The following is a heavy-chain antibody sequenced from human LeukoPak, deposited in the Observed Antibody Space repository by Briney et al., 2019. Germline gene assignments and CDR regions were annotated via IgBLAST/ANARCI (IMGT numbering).Heavy chain of an antibody. D-gene: IGHD3-10*01. CDR2: IIPILGIA. J-gene: IGHJ4*02. CDR3: ARAGPLWFGGEDYFDY. Sequence: SVKVSCKASGGTFSSYAISWVRQASGQGLEWMGRIIPILGIANYAQKFQGRVTITADKSTSTAYMELSSLRSEDTAVYYCARAGPLWFGGEDYFDYWGQGTLVTVSS. V-gene: IGHV1-69*04. CDR1: GGTFSSYA.